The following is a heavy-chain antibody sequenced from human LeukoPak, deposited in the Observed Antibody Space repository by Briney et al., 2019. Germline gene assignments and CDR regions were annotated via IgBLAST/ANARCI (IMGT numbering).Heavy chain of an antibody. CDR1: GFTFSSYA. CDR3: AKDQVVVVPALYYFDY. Sequence: GGSLRLSCAASGFTFSSYAMSWVRQAPGKGLEWVSAISGSGGSTYYADSVKGRFTIPRDNSKNTLYLQMNSLRAEDTAVYYCAKDQVVVVPALYYFDYWGQGTLVTVSS. V-gene: IGHV3-23*01. CDR2: ISGSGGST. D-gene: IGHD2-2*01. J-gene: IGHJ4*02.